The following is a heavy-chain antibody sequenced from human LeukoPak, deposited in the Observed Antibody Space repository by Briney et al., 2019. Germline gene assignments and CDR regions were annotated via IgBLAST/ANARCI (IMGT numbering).Heavy chain of an antibody. CDR3: ARINPDEDAFDI. D-gene: IGHD1-14*01. CDR2: ISSSRSFI. J-gene: IGHJ3*02. Sequence: GGSLRLSCAASGFTFSSYSMNWVRQAPGKGLEWVSCISSSRSFIFYADSVKGRFTISRDNAKNSLYLQMNSLRAEDTAVYYCARINPDEDAFDIWGQGTTVTVSS. CDR1: GFTFSSYS. V-gene: IGHV3-21*01.